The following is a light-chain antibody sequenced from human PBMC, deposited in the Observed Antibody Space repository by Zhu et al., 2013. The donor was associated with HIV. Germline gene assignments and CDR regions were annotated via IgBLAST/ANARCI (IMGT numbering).Light chain of an antibody. Sequence: SYELTQPPSVSVSPGQTASITCSGDKLGYKYACWYQQKPGQSPVVVIYQDNKRSSGIPERFSGSNSGNTATLTISETQAMDEADYYCQTWDTTTERVVFGGGTKLTVL. CDR1: KLGYKY. J-gene: IGLJ3*02. CDR3: QTWDTTTERVV. V-gene: IGLV3-1*01. CDR2: QDN.